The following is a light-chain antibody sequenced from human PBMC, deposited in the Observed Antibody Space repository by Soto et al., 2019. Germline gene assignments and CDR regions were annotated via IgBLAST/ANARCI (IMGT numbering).Light chain of an antibody. CDR3: QQYGSSTYT. CDR2: AAS. Sequence: EIVLTQSPGTLSLSPGERDTLSCRASQSISSSYLAWYQQKPGQAPRLLIYAASCRATGIPDRFSGSGSGTDFTLTISRLEHEDCAVYYCQQYGSSTYTFGQGTQLEIK. CDR1: QSISSSY. J-gene: IGKJ2*01. V-gene: IGKV3-20*01.